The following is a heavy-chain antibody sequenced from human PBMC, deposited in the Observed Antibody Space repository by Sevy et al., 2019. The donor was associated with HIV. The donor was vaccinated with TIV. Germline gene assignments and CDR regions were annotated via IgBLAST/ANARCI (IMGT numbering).Heavy chain of an antibody. Sequence: GGSLRLSCAASGFTFSSYAMHWVRQAPGKGLEWVAVISYDGSNKYYADSVKGRFTISRDNSKNTLYLQMNSLRAEDTTVYYCARSLLPTAPSITIFGVVESDAFDIWGQGTMVTVSS. CDR1: GFTFSSYA. V-gene: IGHV3-30-3*01. CDR2: ISYDGSNK. J-gene: IGHJ3*02. D-gene: IGHD3-3*01. CDR3: ARSLLPTAPSITIFGVVESDAFDI.